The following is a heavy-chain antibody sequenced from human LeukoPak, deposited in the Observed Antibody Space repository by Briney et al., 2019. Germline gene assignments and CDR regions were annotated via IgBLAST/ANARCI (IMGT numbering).Heavy chain of an antibody. CDR2: IYYSGST. D-gene: IGHD6-6*01. V-gene: IGHV4-31*03. Sequence: SETLSLTCTVSGGSISSGGYYWSWIRQHPGKGLEWIGYIYYSGSTYYNPSLKSRVTISVDTSKNQFSLKLSSVTAADTAVYYCVIAARTGWFDPWGQGTLVTVSS. CDR1: GGSISSGGYY. CDR3: VIAARTGWFDP. J-gene: IGHJ5*02.